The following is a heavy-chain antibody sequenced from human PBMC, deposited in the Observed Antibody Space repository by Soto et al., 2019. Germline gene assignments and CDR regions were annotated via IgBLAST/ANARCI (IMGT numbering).Heavy chain of an antibody. V-gene: IGHV3-21*01. D-gene: IGHD2-2*01. J-gene: IGHJ4*02. CDR3: ARAEPAAPFDY. CDR1: GFTFTSYI. CDR2: IISSGSDI. Sequence: PGGSLRLSCAASGFTFTSYIMHWVRQTPGKGLEWVSSIISSGSDIYYADSVKGRFTISRGNAKNSLYLQMNSLRAEDTAVYYCARAEPAAPFDYWGQGTLVTVSS.